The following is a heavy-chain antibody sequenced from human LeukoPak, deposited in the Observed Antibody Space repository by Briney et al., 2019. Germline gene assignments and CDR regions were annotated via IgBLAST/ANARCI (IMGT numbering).Heavy chain of an antibody. CDR3: ARGPGGIAAADTLRGVDY. D-gene: IGHD6-13*01. J-gene: IGHJ4*02. V-gene: IGHV4-34*01. CDR2: INHSGST. CDR1: GGSISSYY. Sequence: SETLSLTCTVSGGSISSYYWSWIRQPPGKGLEWIGEINHSGSTNYNPSLKSRVTISVDTSKNQFSLKLSSVTAADTAVYYCARGPGGIAAADTLRGVDYWGQGTLVTVSS.